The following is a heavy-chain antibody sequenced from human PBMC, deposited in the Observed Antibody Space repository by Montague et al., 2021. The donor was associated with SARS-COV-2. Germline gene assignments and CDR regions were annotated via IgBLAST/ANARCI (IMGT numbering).Heavy chain of an antibody. CDR2: IFYTEPPYYNPAPISGTT. D-gene: IGHD3-22*01. CDR1: GGSFSTTRNY. J-gene: IGHJ4*02. V-gene: IGHV4-39*01. CDR3: SKGGGIGVPHS. Sequence: SETLSLTCTLSGGSFSTTRNYWNWIRQPPGKGLVWIGTIFYTEPPYYNPAPISGTTSSSPSFTSRVTISVDTSRNQVFLNLRSVTATDTAVYYCSKGGGIGVPHSWGQGTLVTGSS.